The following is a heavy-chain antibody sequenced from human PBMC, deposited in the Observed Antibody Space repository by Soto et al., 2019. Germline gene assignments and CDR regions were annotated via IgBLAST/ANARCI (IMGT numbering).Heavy chain of an antibody. D-gene: IGHD3-16*02. J-gene: IGHJ4*02. CDR1: GFSLSNTRMG. V-gene: IGHV2-26*01. CDR2: IFSNDEK. Sequence: QVTLKESGPVLVKPTETLTLTCTVSGFSLSNTRMGVSWIRQPPGKALEWLAHIFSNDEKSYNTSLKSRLTISKDTSKSQVVLTMTNMDPVDTATYNCARMGDYVWEPYRHYDFWGQGTLVTVSS. CDR3: ARMGDYVWEPYRHYDF.